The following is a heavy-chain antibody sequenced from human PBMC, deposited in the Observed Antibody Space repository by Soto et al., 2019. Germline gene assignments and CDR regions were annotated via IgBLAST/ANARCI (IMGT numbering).Heavy chain of an antibody. D-gene: IGHD3-9*01. CDR1: GYTFTGYY. CDR3: ARGDILTGYYPPYYFDY. Sequence: ASVKVSCKASGYTFTGYYMHWVRQAPGQGLEWMGWINPNSGGTNYAQKFQGWVTMTRDTSISTAYMELSRLRSDDTAVYYCARGDILTGYYPPYYFDYWGQGTLVTVSS. V-gene: IGHV1-2*04. J-gene: IGHJ4*02. CDR2: INPNSGGT.